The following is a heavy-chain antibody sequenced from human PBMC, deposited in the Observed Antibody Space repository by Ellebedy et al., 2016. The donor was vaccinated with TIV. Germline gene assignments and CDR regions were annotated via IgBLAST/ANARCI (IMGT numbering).Heavy chain of an antibody. D-gene: IGHD2-2*01. Sequence: SETLSLTCTVSGGAMTTYYWSWIRQPPGKGLEWLGYIYDNGCTNYNPSLKSRVTISVDTSKNQFSLKVNSVTAADTAVYYCARGAQGNTRTTHFNYWGPGTLATVSS. V-gene: IGHV4-59*13. CDR3: ARGAQGNTRTTHFNY. J-gene: IGHJ4*02. CDR1: GGAMTTYY. CDR2: IYDNGCT.